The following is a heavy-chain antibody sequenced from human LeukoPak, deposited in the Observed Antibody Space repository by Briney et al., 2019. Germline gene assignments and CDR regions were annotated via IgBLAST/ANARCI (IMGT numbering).Heavy chain of an antibody. V-gene: IGHV3-48*03. CDR1: GFTFSSYE. D-gene: IGHD6-13*01. CDR3: ARGIYSTSCHDY. CDR2: ISSSGNTI. Sequence: AGSLRLSCAASGFTFSSYEMNWVRQPPGKGLEWVSYISSSGNTIYYADSVKGRFTISRDNAKNSLYLQMNSLRAEDTAVYYCARGIYSTSCHDYWGQGTLVTVSS. J-gene: IGHJ4*02.